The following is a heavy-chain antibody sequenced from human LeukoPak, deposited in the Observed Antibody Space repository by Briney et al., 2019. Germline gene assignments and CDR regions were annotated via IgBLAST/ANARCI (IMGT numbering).Heavy chain of an antibody. J-gene: IGHJ5*02. CDR3: ARVYPAGIAVATGWFDP. CDR2: IYYSGST. Sequence: SETLSLTCTVSGGSISSSSYYWGWIRQPPGKGLEWIGSIYYSGSTYYNPSLKSRVTISVDTSKNQFSLKLSSVTAADTAVYYCARVYPAGIAVATGWFDPWGQGTLVTVSS. V-gene: IGHV4-39*07. CDR1: GGSISSSSYY. D-gene: IGHD6-19*01.